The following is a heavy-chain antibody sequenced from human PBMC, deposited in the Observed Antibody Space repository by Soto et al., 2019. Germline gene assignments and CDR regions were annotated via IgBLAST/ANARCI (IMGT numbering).Heavy chain of an antibody. Sequence: SETLSLTSTVSGHSISSSSYYWGWIRQPPGKGLEWIGSIYYSGSTYYNPSLKSRVTISVDTSKNQFSLKLSSVTAADTAVYYCARDRSGARGWFDPWGQGTLVTVSS. CDR3: ARDRSGARGWFDP. V-gene: IGHV4-39*02. CDR1: GHSISSSSYY. J-gene: IGHJ5*02. D-gene: IGHD2-15*01. CDR2: IYYSGST.